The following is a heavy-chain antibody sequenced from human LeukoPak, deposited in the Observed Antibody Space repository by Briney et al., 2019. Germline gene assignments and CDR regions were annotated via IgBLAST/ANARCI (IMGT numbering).Heavy chain of an antibody. CDR1: GYTFTSYA. CDR3: ARDEFYGSASTGDDGFDM. D-gene: IGHD3-10*01. J-gene: IGHJ3*02. Sequence: ASVKVSCKSSGYTFTSYAISWVRQAPGQGLEWMGWISGYNGNTKYVKKFQGRVTMTRDTSTNTAYMELRSLRYDDTGVYYCARDEFYGSASTGDDGFDMWGQGTMVTVS. V-gene: IGHV1-18*01. CDR2: ISGYNGNT.